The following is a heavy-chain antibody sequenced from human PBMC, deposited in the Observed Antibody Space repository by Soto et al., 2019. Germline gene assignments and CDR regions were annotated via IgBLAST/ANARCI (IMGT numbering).Heavy chain of an antibody. V-gene: IGHV4-4*09. CDR3: ARAGTATVIDYFDY. J-gene: IGHJ4*02. D-gene: IGHD5-18*01. Sequence: SETLSLTCTVSGGSFIPNYWAWIRQPPGKGLEWVGYIYFGGTTSYNPSLKSRVTISLETSNSQFSLRLSSVTAADTAVYYCARAGTATVIDYFDYWGQGTLVTVS. CDR1: GGSFIPNY. CDR2: IYFGGTT.